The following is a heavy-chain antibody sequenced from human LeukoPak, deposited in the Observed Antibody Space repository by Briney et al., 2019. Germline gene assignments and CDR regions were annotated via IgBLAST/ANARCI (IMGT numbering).Heavy chain of an antibody. D-gene: IGHD5-18*01. CDR1: GDAISSGGNY. CDR2: IHTGGTT. CDR3: AKVEYSPRGPFDP. Sequence: PSETLSLTCTVSGDAISSGGNYWSWIRQPAGKPLEWIGRIHTGGTTKYNPSLKSRVNMSVDTSKNRFSLTLDSVTAADTAVYYCAKVEYSPRGPFDPWGQGTMVTVSS. J-gene: IGHJ3*01. V-gene: IGHV4-61*02.